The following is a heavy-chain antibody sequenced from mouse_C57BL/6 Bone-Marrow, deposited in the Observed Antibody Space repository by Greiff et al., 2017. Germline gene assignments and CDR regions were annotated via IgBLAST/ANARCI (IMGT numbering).Heavy chain of an antibody. CDR1: GFTFSSYG. CDR3: AGSPYYFDY. Sequence: EVHLVESGGDLVKPGGSLKLSCAASGFTFSSYGMSWVRQTPDKRLEWVATISSGGSYTYYPDSVKGRFTISRDNAKNTLYLQMSSLKSEETAMYYCAGSPYYFDYWGQGTTLTVSS. J-gene: IGHJ2*01. V-gene: IGHV5-6*01. CDR2: ISSGGSYT.